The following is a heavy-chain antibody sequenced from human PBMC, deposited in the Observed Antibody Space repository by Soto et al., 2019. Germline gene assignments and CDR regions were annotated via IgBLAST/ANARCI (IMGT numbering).Heavy chain of an antibody. V-gene: IGHV3-30*18. D-gene: IGHD6-19*01. Sequence: VQLVESGGGVVQPGRSLRLSCAASGFTFSDYAMHWVSQAPGKGLEWVAVVSHDGRNTHYADSVKGRFTISRDSSKNTVSLEMTRLIAEDTAVYYCAKGGRQWLVTSDFNYLGQGAMVTVSS. CDR1: GFTFSDYA. CDR3: AKGGRQWLVTSDFNY. J-gene: IGHJ4*02. CDR2: VSHDGRNT.